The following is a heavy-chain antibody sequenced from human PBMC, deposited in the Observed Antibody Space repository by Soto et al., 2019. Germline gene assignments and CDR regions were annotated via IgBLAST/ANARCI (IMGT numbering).Heavy chain of an antibody. Sequence: SETLSLTCTVSGGSISSSSYYWGWIRQPPGKGLEWIGSIHYSGSTYYNPSLKSRVTISVDTSKNQSSLKVSSVTAADTAVYYCARAAGYSSSNLNWFDPWGQGTLVTVSS. CDR3: ARAAGYSSSNLNWFDP. J-gene: IGHJ5*02. V-gene: IGHV4-39*01. CDR1: GGSISSSSYY. CDR2: IHYSGST. D-gene: IGHD6-13*01.